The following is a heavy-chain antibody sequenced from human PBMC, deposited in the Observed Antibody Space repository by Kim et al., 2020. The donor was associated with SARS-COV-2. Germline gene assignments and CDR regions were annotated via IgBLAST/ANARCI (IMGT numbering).Heavy chain of an antibody. CDR3: AKEGRGDYVFYYYGMYV. V-gene: IGHV3-23*01. CDR1: GFTFRTYA. Sequence: GGSLRLSCVGSGFTFRTYAMTWVRQAPGKGLEWVSGVSGGGDSTHYADSVKGRFTISRDNSKNTLYLQINSLRAEDTAVYYCAKEGRGDYVFYYYGMYVWGQGTTVTVSS. J-gene: IGHJ6*02. D-gene: IGHD4-17*01. CDR2: VSGGGDST.